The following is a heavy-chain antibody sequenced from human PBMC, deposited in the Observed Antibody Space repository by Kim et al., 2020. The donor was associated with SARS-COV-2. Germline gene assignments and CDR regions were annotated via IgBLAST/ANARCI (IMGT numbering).Heavy chain of an antibody. CDR2: IYYSGST. J-gene: IGHJ4*02. CDR3: ARGRSGGSCYDY. Sequence: SETLSRTCTVSGGSISSGGYYWSWIRQHPGKGLEWIGYIYYSGSTYYNPSLKSRVTISVDTSKNQFSLKLSSVTAADTAVYYCARGRSGGSCYDYWGQGTLVTVSS. CDR1: GGSISSGGYY. V-gene: IGHV4-31*03. D-gene: IGHD2-15*01.